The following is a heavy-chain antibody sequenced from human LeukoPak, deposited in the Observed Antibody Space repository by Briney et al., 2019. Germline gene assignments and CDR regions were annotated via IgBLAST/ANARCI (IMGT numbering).Heavy chain of an antibody. J-gene: IGHJ6*02. D-gene: IGHD3-22*01. CDR1: GYTFTSYG. Sequence: ASVKVSCKASGYTFTSYGISWVRQAPGQGLEWMGWVSAYNGNTNYAQKLQGRVTMTTDTSTSTAYMELRSLRSDDTAVYYCARVGYDSSVYYYYGMDVWGQGTTVTVSS. CDR3: ARVGYDSSVYYYYGMDV. CDR2: VSAYNGNT. V-gene: IGHV1-18*01.